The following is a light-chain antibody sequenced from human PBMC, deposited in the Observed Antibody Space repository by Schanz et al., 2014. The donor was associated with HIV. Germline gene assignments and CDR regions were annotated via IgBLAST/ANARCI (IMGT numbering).Light chain of an antibody. J-gene: IGLJ2*01. CDR3: CSYAGSYTLV. V-gene: IGLV1-44*01. Sequence: QSVLTQPPSASATPGQRVSISCSGNSSNVGSNTVNWYQHLPGAAPKLLLYSDDQRPSGIPDRFSGSKSGTSASLAITGLQAEDEADYYCCSYAGSYTLVFGGGTKLTVL. CDR1: SSNVGSNT. CDR2: SDD.